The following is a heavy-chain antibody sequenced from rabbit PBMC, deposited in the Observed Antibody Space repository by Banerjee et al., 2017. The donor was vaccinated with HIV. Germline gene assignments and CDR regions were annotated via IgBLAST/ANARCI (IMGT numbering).Heavy chain of an antibody. Sequence: QEQLKETGGGLVQPGGSLTLSCKASGFDFSSHYMSWVRQAPGKGLEWIGIIYAGKGSIDYASWAKGRFTISKTSSTTVTLQMTSLTAADTATYFCARETAAYAGGTYTTGGDLWGPGTLVTVS. CDR3: ARETAAYAGGTYTTGGDL. D-gene: IGHD8-1*01. J-gene: IGHJ4*01. CDR2: IYAGKGSI. V-gene: IGHV1S45*01. CDR1: GFDFSSHYM.